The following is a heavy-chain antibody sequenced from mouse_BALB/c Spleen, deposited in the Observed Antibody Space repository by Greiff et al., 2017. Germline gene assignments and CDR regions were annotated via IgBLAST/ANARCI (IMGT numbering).Heavy chain of an antibody. V-gene: IGHV5-6*01. J-gene: IGHJ2*01. Sequence: EVQGVESGGGLVKPGGSLKLSCAASGFTFSSYGMSWVRQTPDKRLEWVATISSGGSYTYYPDSVKGRFTISRDNAKNTLYLQMSSLKSEDTAMYYCARGGPFDYWGQGTTLTVSS. CDR2: ISSGGSYT. CDR3: ARGGPFDY. CDR1: GFTFSSYG.